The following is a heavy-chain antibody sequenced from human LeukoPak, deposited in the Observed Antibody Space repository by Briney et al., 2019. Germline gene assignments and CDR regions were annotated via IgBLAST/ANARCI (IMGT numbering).Heavy chain of an antibody. Sequence: GGSLRLSCAASGFSFSSHEMHWVRQAPGKGLEWLSYISDSGSTIHTADSVKGRFSSSRDNAKSSLYLQLNSLRVEDTAVYYCAREGYSGILGAFDIWGQGTMVTVSS. V-gene: IGHV3-48*03. CDR2: ISDSGSTI. J-gene: IGHJ3*02. CDR1: GFSFSSHE. CDR3: AREGYSGILGAFDI. D-gene: IGHD1-26*01.